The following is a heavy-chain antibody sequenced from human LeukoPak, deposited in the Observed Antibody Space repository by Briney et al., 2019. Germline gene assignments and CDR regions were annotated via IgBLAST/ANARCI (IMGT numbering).Heavy chain of an antibody. CDR2: INPNSGGT. J-gene: IGHJ4*02. D-gene: IGHD3-16*01. CDR3: ASLYDYVWGNFDY. Sequence: GASVKVSCKASGYTFTGYYMHWVRQDPGQGLEWMGWINPNSGGTNYAQKFQGRVTMTRDTSISTAYMELSRLRSDDTAVYYCASLYDYVWGNFDYWGQGTLVTVSS. V-gene: IGHV1-2*02. CDR1: GYTFTGYY.